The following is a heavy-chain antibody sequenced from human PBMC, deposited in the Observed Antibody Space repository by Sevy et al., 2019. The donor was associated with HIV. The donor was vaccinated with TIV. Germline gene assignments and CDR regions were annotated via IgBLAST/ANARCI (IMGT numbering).Heavy chain of an antibody. V-gene: IGHV4-39*01. CDR3: ARRERSPKALGFRPFDY. J-gene: IGHJ4*02. CDR2: IYYSGST. Sequence: SETLSLTCTVSGGSISSSSYYWGWIRQPPGKGLEWIGSIYYSGSTYYNPSLKSRVTISVDTSKNQFSLKLSSVTAADTAVYYCARRERSPKALGFRPFDYWGQGTLVTVSS. D-gene: IGHD3-16*01. CDR1: GGSISSSSYY.